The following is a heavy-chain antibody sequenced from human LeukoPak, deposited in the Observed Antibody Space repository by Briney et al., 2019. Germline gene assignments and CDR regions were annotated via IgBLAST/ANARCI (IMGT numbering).Heavy chain of an antibody. CDR3: ARDPSAGYCTNGVCYTGLFDY. Sequence: GGSLRLSCAASGFAFSDFWMSWVRQAPGKGLEWVAVIWSDGSNPYYADSVKGRFTIFRDNSKNTLYLQMNSLRAEDTAVYYCARDPSAGYCTNGVCYTGLFDYWSQGTLVTVSS. CDR1: GFAFSDFW. D-gene: IGHD2-8*01. J-gene: IGHJ4*02. V-gene: IGHV3-33*08. CDR2: IWSDGSNP.